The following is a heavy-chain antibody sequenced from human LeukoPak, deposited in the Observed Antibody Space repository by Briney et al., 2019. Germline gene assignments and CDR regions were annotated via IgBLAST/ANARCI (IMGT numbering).Heavy chain of an antibody. CDR2: ISGSGGST. CDR1: GFTVSSNY. V-gene: IGHV3-23*01. D-gene: IGHD5-18*01. Sequence: GGSLRLSCAASGFTVSSNYMTWVRQAPGKGLEWVSAISGSGGSTYYADSVKGRFTISRDNSKNTLYLQMNSLRAEDTAVYYCAKDLRDSYGYAFDIWGQGTMVTVSS. J-gene: IGHJ3*02. CDR3: AKDLRDSYGYAFDI.